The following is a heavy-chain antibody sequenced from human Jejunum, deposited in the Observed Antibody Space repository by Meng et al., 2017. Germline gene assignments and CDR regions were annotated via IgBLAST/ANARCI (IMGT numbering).Heavy chain of an antibody. CDR2: INGDGTTT. CDR1: GFTFSTYW. CDR3: ARALGGYDDC. J-gene: IGHJ4*02. V-gene: IGHV3-74*01. Sequence: GESLKISCAASGFTFSTYWMHWVRQAPGKGLMWVSRINGDGTTTNYADSVKGRFTISRDNAKNTLYLEMTSLGAEDMAVYYCARALGGYDDCWGQATLATVSS. D-gene: IGHD5-12*01.